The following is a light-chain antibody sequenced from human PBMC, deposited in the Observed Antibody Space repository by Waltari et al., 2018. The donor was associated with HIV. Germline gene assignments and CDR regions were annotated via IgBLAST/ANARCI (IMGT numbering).Light chain of an antibody. V-gene: IGLV2-14*01. CDR1: ESAIGLYDF. J-gene: IGLJ3*02. CDR3: SSYTITKSLV. CDR2: GVT. Sequence: QSALTQPASVSGSPAQSSTISCTVTESAIGLYDFVSWYPQHPDRAPQLIIFGVTSRLFGVSYRFSGSKSGNTASLTISGLQTEDEADYYCSSYTITKSLVFGGGTRLTVL.